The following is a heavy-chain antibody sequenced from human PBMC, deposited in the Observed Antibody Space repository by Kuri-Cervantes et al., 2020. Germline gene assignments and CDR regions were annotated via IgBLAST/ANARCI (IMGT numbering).Heavy chain of an antibody. J-gene: IGHJ6*02. CDR3: ARDWSTRARRLSGMDV. Sequence: GGSLRLSCAASGFTFSSYAMHWVRQAPGKGLEWVAVISYDGSNKYYADSVKGRFTISRDNSKNMLYLQMNSLRAEDTAVYYCARDWSTRARRLSGMDVWGQGTTVTVSS. D-gene: IGHD2-2*01. CDR2: ISYDGSNK. CDR1: GFTFSSYA. V-gene: IGHV3-30-3*01.